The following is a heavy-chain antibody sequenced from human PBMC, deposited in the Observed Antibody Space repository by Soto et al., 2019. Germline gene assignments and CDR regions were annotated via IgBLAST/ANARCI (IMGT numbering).Heavy chain of an antibody. CDR3: ATNYAGDFDY. CDR2: IYYSGST. D-gene: IGHD1-7*01. V-gene: IGHV4-31*03. Sequence: PSETLSLTCTVSGGSIISGGYCCVWIRQHPGKGLEWIGYIYYSGSTYYNPSLKSRVTISVDTSKNQFSLKLSSVTAADTAVYYCATNYAGDFDYWGQGTLVTVSS. CDR1: GGSIISGGYC. J-gene: IGHJ4*02.